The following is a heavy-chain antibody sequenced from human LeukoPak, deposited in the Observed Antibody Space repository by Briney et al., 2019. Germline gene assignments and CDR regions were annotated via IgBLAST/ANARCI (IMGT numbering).Heavy chain of an antibody. D-gene: IGHD3-10*01. Sequence: SETLSLTCTVSGGSISSSDYYWGWIRQPPGKGLEWIGSIYYSGSTYYNPSLKSRVTIYVDTSKNQFSLKLSSVTAADTAVYYCARQRASLLGGDYVDYWGQGTLVTVSS. J-gene: IGHJ4*02. CDR2: IYYSGST. V-gene: IGHV4-39*01. CDR1: GGSISSSDYY. CDR3: ARQRASLLGGDYVDY.